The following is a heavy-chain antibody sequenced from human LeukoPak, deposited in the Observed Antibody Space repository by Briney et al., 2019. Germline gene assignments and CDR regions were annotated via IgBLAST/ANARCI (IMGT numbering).Heavy chain of an antibody. Sequence: GGSLRLSCAASGFTFSSYAMSWVRQAPGKGLEWVSTMSGSTYYADSVKGRFTISRDNSKNTLYLQMNSLGAEDTAVYYCAKGRCSGGSCRWAFDYWGQGMLVTVSS. V-gene: IGHV3-23*01. J-gene: IGHJ4*02. D-gene: IGHD2-15*01. CDR2: MSGST. CDR1: GFTFSSYA. CDR3: AKGRCSGGSCRWAFDY.